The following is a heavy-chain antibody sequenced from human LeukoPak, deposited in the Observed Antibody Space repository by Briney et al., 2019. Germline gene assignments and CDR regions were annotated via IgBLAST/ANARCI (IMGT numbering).Heavy chain of an antibody. D-gene: IGHD2-15*01. CDR2: IYYRGGT. J-gene: IGHJ4*02. V-gene: IGHV4-31*03. Sequence: SETLSLTCTVSGGSISSGGYYWSWIRQHPGKGLEWIGYIYYRGGTYYNPSLKSRVSISVDTSKNQFSLNLSSVAAADTAVYYCARSSGARGDVWGQGTLVTVSS. CDR3: ARSSGARGDV. CDR1: GGSISSGGYY.